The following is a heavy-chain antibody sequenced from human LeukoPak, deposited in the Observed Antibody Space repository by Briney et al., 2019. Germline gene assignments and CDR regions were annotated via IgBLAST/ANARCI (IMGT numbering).Heavy chain of an antibody. Sequence: SETLSLTCSVSGASFSSYYWNWIRQPPGKGLEWIGFVFYSGITNYNPSLKSRVTISVDTSKNQFSLRLRSVTAADTAVYYCARDSLFDSLAYWGQGALVTVSS. J-gene: IGHJ4*02. D-gene: IGHD2-21*01. CDR1: GASFSSYY. CDR3: ARDSLFDSLAY. V-gene: IGHV4-59*01. CDR2: VFYSGIT.